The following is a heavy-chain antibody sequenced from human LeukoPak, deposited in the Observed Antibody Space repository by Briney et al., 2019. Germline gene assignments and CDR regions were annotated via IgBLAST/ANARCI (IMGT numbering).Heavy chain of an antibody. Sequence: GGSLTLSCVGSGFAFGLYVMSWLRQAPGKGPEWVATIGSGADLFYAESVKGRFTISRVDPRNTVWLQMTSLRAEDTALYYCAKDWTPHNRVYDCLDAWGQGTQVTDCS. CDR2: IGSGADL. CDR3: AKDWTPHNRVYDCLDA. J-gene: IGHJ5*02. D-gene: IGHD3-16*01. V-gene: IGHV3-23*01. CDR1: GFAFGLYV.